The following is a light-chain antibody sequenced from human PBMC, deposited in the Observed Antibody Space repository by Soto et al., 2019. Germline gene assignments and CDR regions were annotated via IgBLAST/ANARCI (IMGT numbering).Light chain of an antibody. CDR1: QSVNTW. Sequence: DIQMTQSPSTLSASVGDRVTITCRASQSVNTWLAWHQQKPGKAPNLLIYKASSLESGVPSRFSGSGSGTEFTLTISSLQPDDFATYYCQQYNSYPFTFGQGTRLEIK. V-gene: IGKV1-5*03. J-gene: IGKJ2*01. CDR2: KAS. CDR3: QQYNSYPFT.